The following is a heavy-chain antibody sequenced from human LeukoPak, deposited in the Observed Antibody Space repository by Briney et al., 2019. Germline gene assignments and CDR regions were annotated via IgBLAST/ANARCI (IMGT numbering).Heavy chain of an antibody. V-gene: IGHV1-46*01. CDR2: INPSGGST. J-gene: IGHJ6*02. CDR3: ARDRIMGYSRTWGYGMDV. Sequence: ASVKVSCKASGYTFTSYYMHWVRQAPGQGLEWMGIINPSGGSTSYAQKFPGRVTMTRDTSTSTVYMELSSLRSEDTAVYYCARDRIMGYSRTWGYGMDVWGQGTTVTVSS. D-gene: IGHD2-15*01. CDR1: GYTFTSYY.